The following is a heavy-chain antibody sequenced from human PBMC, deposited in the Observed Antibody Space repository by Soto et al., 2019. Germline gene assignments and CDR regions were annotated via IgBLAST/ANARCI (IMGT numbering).Heavy chain of an antibody. J-gene: IGHJ4*02. CDR1: GYTFTSYA. CDR2: INAGNGNT. Sequence: ASVKVSCKASGYTFTSYAMHWVRQAPGQRLEWMGWINAGNGNTKYSQKFQGRVTITRDTSASTAYMELSSLRSEDTAVYYCARGMDIVVVPAAIGYWGQGTLVTVSS. D-gene: IGHD2-2*03. V-gene: IGHV1-3*01. CDR3: ARGMDIVVVPAAIGY.